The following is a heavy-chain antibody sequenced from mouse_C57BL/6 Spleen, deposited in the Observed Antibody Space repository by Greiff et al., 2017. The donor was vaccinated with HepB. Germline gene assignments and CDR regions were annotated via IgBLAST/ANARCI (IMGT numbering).Heavy chain of an antibody. J-gene: IGHJ1*03. D-gene: IGHD2-2*01. CDR3: ARDYGYDVGYFDV. Sequence: VQLQQPGAELVMPGASVKLSCKASGYTFTSYWMHWVKQRPGQGLEWIGEIDPSDSYTNYNQKFKGKSTLTVDKSSSTAYMQLSSLTSEDSAVYYCARDYGYDVGYFDVWGTGTTVTVSS. V-gene: IGHV1-69*01. CDR1: GYTFTSYW. CDR2: IDPSDSYT.